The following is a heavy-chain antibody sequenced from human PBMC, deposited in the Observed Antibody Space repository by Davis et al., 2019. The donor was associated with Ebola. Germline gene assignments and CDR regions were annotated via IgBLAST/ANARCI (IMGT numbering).Heavy chain of an antibody. CDR1: GFTVSSNY. CDR2: ISSSSSTI. V-gene: IGHV3-48*02. D-gene: IGHD3-10*01. Sequence: GESLKISCAASGFTVSSNYMSWVRQAPGKGLEWVSYISSSSSTIYYAGSVKGRFTISRDNAKNSLYLQMNSLRDEDTAVYYCARDRYYYGSGSYGDWGQGTLVTVSS. J-gene: IGHJ4*02. CDR3: ARDRYYYGSGSYGD.